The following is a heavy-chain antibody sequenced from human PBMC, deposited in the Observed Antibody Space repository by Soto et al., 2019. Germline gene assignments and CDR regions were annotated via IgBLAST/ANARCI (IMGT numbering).Heavy chain of an antibody. J-gene: IGHJ4*02. CDR1: GYTFTSYS. V-gene: IGHV1-3*01. CDR3: ARDNGYSYGTHFDY. CDR2: INAGNGNT. D-gene: IGHD5-18*01. Sequence: ASVNVSCKCSGYTFTSYSIHWVRQAPGQRLEWMGWINAGNGNTKYSQKFQGRVTITRDTSASTAYMELSSLRSEDTAVYYCARDNGYSYGTHFDYWGQGTLVTVSS.